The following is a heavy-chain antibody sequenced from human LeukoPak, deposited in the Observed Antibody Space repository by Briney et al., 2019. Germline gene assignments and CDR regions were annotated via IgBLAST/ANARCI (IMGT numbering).Heavy chain of an antibody. CDR2: IYSGGST. Sequence: GGSLRLSCAASGFTFSSYSMNWVRQAPGKGLEWVSVIYSGGSTYYADSVKGRFTISRDNSKNTLYLQMNSLRAEDTAVYYCARDLTYGDYGGGYYYYYGMDVWGQGTTVTVSS. CDR3: ARDLTYGDYGGGYYYYYGMDV. V-gene: IGHV3-53*01. D-gene: IGHD4-23*01. CDR1: GFTFSSYS. J-gene: IGHJ6*02.